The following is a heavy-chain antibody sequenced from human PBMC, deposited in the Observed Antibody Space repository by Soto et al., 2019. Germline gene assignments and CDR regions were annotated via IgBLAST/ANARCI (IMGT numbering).Heavy chain of an antibody. V-gene: IGHV3-74*01. Sequence: VESGGGLVQPGGSLRFSCACSGFTFSRHWMHWVRQAPGKGLVWVARGNDDGSSTAYGDSVRGRFTISRDNAKNTVYLQLYRLKTEDTAVYYFARDLIAASGGPNWYFDLWGRGTLVSVSS. D-gene: IGHD6-25*01. CDR1: GFTFSRHW. CDR3: ARDLIAASGGPNWYFDL. CDR2: GNDDGSST. J-gene: IGHJ2*01.